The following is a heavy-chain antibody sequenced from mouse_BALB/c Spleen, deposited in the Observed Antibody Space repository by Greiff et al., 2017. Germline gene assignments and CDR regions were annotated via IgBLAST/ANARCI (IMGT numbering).Heavy chain of an antibody. CDR1: GFTFSSYA. CDR3: ARELLLDY. CDR2: ISSGGST. D-gene: IGHD1-1*01. J-gene: IGHJ2*01. V-gene: IGHV5-6-5*01. Sequence: EVQMVESGGGLVKPGGSLKLSCAASGFTFSSYAMSWVRQTPEKRLEWVASISSGGSTYYPDSVKGRFTISRDNARNILYLQMSSLRSEDTAMYYCARELLLDYWGQGTTLTVSS.